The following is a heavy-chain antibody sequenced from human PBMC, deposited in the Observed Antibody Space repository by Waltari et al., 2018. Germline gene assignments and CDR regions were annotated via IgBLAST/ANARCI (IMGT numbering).Heavy chain of an antibody. J-gene: IGHJ5*02. Sequence: QVQLVQSGAEVKKPGASVKVSCKASGYTFTSYAMHWVRRAPGQRLEWMGWINAGNGNTKYSQKFQGRVTITRDTSASTAYMELSSLRSEDTAVYYCARAVGYDSSGTVWFDPWGQGTLVTVSS. D-gene: IGHD3-22*01. V-gene: IGHV1-3*01. CDR1: GYTFTSYA. CDR3: ARAVGYDSSGTVWFDP. CDR2: INAGNGNT.